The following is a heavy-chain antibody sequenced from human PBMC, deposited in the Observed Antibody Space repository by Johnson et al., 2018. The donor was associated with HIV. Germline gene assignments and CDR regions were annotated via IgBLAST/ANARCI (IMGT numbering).Heavy chain of an antibody. CDR1: GFNLDDYG. Sequence: EVQLVESGGTVVRPGGSLRLSCAASGFNLDDYGMSWVRQAPGKGLEWVSGVNWNADTTRYAGAVKGRFTISRDTAKKSLYLQMNSLRAEDTAFYYCAKARVRYSSDVDALDIWGQGTMVTVSS. J-gene: IGHJ3*02. CDR2: VNWNADTT. CDR3: AKARVRYSSDVDALDI. D-gene: IGHD6-19*01. V-gene: IGHV3-20*04.